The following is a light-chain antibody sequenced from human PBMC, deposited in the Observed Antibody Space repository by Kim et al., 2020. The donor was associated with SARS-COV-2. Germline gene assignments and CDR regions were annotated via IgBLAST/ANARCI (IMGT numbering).Light chain of an antibody. CDR2: GAS. CDR1: QSINTY. V-gene: IGKV1-39*01. Sequence: ASAGDRVTITCRASQSINTYLNWYQQRPGEAPKLLIYGASTLRSGVPSRFRGSGSGTDFTLTISSLQPEDFATYFCQQSYITPITFGPGTRLEIK. J-gene: IGKJ5*01. CDR3: QQSYITPIT.